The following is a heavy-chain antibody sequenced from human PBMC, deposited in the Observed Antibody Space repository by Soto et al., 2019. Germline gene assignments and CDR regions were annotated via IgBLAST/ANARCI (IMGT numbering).Heavy chain of an antibody. V-gene: IGHV4-59*01. CDR2: IYYSGST. Sequence: SETLSLTCTVSGGSISSYYWSWIRQPPGKGLEWIGYIYYSGSTNYNPSLKSRVTISVDTSKNQFSLKLSSVTAADTAVYYCARDISGPKGGSYGLGGYYYYYGMDVWGQGTTVTVSS. J-gene: IGHJ6*02. D-gene: IGHD5-18*01. CDR1: GGSISSYY. CDR3: ARDISGPKGGSYGLGGYYYYYGMDV.